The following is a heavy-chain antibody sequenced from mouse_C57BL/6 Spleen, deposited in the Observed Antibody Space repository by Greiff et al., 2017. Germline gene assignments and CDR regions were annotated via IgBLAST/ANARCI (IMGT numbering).Heavy chain of an antibody. CDR3: ARRGQGRDFDY. V-gene: IGHV1-9*01. CDR2: ILPGSGST. CDR1: GYTFTGYW. D-gene: IGHD3-3*01. J-gene: IGHJ2*01. Sequence: VQLQQSGAELMKPGASVKLSCKATGYTFTGYWIEWVQQRPGHGLEWIGEILPGSGSTNYTEKFKGQATFTADTSSNTAYMRLSSQAAEDSASYCCARRGQGRDFDYWGQGTTLTVSS.